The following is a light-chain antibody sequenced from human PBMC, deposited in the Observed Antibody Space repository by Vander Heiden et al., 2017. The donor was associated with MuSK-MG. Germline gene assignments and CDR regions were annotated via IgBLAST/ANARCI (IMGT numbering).Light chain of an antibody. CDR1: SSDVGGYNY. CDR3: SSYTSSSTVV. Sequence: QSALTQPASVSGSPGQSITISCTGTSSDVGGYNYVSWYQQHPGKAPKLMIYDVSNRPSGVSNRFSGSKSGNTDSLTISGLQAEDEADDYCSSYTSSSTVVCGGGPKL. J-gene: IGLJ2*01. CDR2: DVS. V-gene: IGLV2-14*01.